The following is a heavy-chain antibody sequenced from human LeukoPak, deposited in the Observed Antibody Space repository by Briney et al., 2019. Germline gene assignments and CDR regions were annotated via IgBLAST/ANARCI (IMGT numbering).Heavy chain of an antibody. D-gene: IGHD3-9*01. V-gene: IGHV3-21*01. CDR3: ARRTSLRYFDWLSKAPLDY. CDR1: GFTFSSYS. CDR2: ISSSSSYI. Sequence: KPGGPLRLSCAASGFTFSSYSMNWGRQAPGKGLECVSSISSSSSYIYYADSVKGRFTISRDNAKNSLYLQMNSLRAEDTAVYYCARRTSLRYFDWLSKAPLDYWGQGTLVTVSS. J-gene: IGHJ4*02.